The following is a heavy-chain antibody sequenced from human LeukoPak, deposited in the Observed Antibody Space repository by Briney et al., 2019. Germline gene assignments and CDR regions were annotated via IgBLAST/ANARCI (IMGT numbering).Heavy chain of an antibody. V-gene: IGHV4-34*01. CDR1: GGSFSGYY. Sequence: SETLSLTCAVYGGSFSGYYWSWIRQPPGKGLEWIGEINHSGSTNYNPSLKSRVTISVDTSKNQFSLKLSSVTAADTAVYYCARDPGTLLRRSRRGYDGNYYYMDVWGKGTTVTVSS. D-gene: IGHD3-10*01. CDR3: ARDPGTLLRRSRRGYDGNYYYMDV. J-gene: IGHJ6*03. CDR2: INHSGST.